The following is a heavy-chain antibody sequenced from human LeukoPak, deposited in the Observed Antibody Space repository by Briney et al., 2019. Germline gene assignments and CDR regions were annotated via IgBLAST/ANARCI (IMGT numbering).Heavy chain of an antibody. CDR3: ATLSGDSHGYDY. CDR2: ILHDGSNK. CDR1: GFTFSSYA. V-gene: IGHV3-30*03. Sequence: PGRSLRLSCAASGFTFSSYAMHWDRQAPGKGLEWVAVILHDGSNKQYADSVKGRFTISRDNSKNTLYLQINSLRAEDTAVYYCATLSGDSHGYDYWGLGTLVTVSS. J-gene: IGHJ4*02. D-gene: IGHD5-18*01.